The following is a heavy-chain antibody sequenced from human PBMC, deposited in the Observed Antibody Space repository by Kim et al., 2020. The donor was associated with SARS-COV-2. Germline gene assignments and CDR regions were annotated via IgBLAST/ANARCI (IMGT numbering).Heavy chain of an antibody. CDR2: GSGGST. Sequence: GSGGSTYYADPVKGRFTISRDNSKNTLYLQMNSLRAEDTAVYYCALLDIWGQGTMVTVSS. J-gene: IGHJ3*02. CDR3: ALLDI. V-gene: IGHV3-23*01.